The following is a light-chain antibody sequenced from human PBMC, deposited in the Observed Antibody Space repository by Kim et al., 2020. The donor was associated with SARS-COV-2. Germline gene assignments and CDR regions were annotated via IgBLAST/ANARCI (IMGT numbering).Light chain of an antibody. CDR2: GAS. CDR1: QGISAW. J-gene: IGKJ2*01. CDR3: QQCFRFPPT. V-gene: IGKV1-12*01. Sequence: DIQMTQSPSSVSASVGDRVTITCRASQGISAWLAWYQQKPGEAPKLLIRGASNLQTGVPSRFRGGGYGTDFTLTISNLQPEDFATYYCQQCFRFPPTFGQGTKVDIK.